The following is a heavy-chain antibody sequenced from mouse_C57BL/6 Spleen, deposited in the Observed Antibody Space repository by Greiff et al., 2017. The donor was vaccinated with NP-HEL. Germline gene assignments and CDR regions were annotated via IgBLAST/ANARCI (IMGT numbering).Heavy chain of an antibody. J-gene: IGHJ4*01. CDR2: IDPNSGGT. D-gene: IGHD1-1*01. Sequence: VQLQQSGAELVKPGASVKLSCKASGYTFTSYWMHWVKQRPGRGLEWIGRIDPNSGGTKYNEKFKSKATLTVDKPSSTAYMQLISLTSEDSAVYYCARGGTVVAYYAMDYWGQGTSVTVSS. V-gene: IGHV1-72*01. CDR1: GYTFTSYW. CDR3: ARGGTVVAYYAMDY.